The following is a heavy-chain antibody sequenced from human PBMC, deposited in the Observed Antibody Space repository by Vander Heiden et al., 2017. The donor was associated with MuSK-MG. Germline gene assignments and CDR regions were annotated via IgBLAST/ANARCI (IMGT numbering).Heavy chain of an antibody. Sequence: QLQLQESGPGLVSPSETLSLTCPVSGVSISSSNYYWGWIRQPPGKGLEWIGTFYYGVNTYYNPSLKSRVTISVDTSKNQFSLKLSSVTAADTAVYYCARHRPYDFWSRGAFDIWGQGTTVIVSS. CDR2: FYYGVNT. CDR3: ARHRPYDFWSRGAFDI. J-gene: IGHJ3*02. V-gene: IGHV4-39*01. CDR1: GVSISSSNYY. D-gene: IGHD3-3*01.